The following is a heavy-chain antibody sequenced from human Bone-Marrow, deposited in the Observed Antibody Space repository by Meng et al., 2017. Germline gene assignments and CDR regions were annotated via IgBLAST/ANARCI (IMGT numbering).Heavy chain of an antibody. Sequence: GESLKTSCAASGFTFSSYEMNWVRQAPGKGLEWVSYISSSGSTIYYADSVKGRFTISRDNAKNSLYLQMNSLRAEDTAVYYCARGGSGGSYKPEFDYWGQGTLVTVSS. V-gene: IGHV3-48*03. CDR1: GFTFSSYE. CDR2: ISSSGSTI. J-gene: IGHJ4*02. CDR3: ARGGSGGSYKPEFDY. D-gene: IGHD2-15*01.